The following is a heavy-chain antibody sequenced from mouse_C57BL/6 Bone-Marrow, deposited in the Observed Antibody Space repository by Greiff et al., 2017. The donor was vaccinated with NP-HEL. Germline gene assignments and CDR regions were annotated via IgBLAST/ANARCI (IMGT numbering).Heavy chain of an antibody. V-gene: IGHV1-81*01. CDR1: GYTFTSYG. J-gene: IGHJ1*03. D-gene: IGHD2-2*01. CDR3: AYGYDGYFDV. CDR2: IYPRSGNT. Sequence: QVQLQQSGAELARPGASVKLSCKASGYTFTSYGISWVKQRTGQGLEWIGEIYPRSGNTYYNEKVKGKATLTADKSSSRAYMELRSVTSEDAAVYFCAYGYDGYFDVWGTGTTVTVSS.